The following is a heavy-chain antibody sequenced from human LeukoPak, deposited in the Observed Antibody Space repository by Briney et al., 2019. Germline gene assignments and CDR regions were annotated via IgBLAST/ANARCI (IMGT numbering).Heavy chain of an antibody. Sequence: SGGSLRLSCAASGFTFSSYWMHWVCQAPGKGLVWVSRINSDGTTSYADSVKGRFTISRDNVKNTLYLQMNSLRAEDTAVYYCARDPIIIVPAALDYWGQGTLVTVSS. CDR3: ARDPIIIVPAALDY. D-gene: IGHD2-2*01. CDR1: GFTFSSYW. CDR2: INSDGTT. J-gene: IGHJ4*02. V-gene: IGHV3-74*01.